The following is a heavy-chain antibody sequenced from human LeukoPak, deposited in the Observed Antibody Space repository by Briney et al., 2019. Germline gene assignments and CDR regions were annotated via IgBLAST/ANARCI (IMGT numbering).Heavy chain of an antibody. J-gene: IGHJ5*02. D-gene: IGHD6-19*01. CDR2: IYYSGST. Sequence: SETLSLTCTVSGGSISSSSYYWGWIRQPPGKGLECIGSIYYSGSTYYNPSIKSRVTISVDTSKNQFSLKLSSVTAADTAVYYCASALSSIFYSSGWFDPWGQGTLVTVSS. V-gene: IGHV4-39*01. CDR1: GGSISSSSYY. CDR3: ASALSSIFYSSGWFDP.